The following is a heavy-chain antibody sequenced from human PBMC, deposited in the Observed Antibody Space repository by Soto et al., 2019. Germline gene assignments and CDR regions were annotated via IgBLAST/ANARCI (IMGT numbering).Heavy chain of an antibody. D-gene: IGHD2-15*01. V-gene: IGHV1-18*01. J-gene: IGHJ6*02. CDR3: ARGGYCSGGSCYSTDYYYGMDV. Sequence: QVQLVQSGAEVKKPGASVKVSCKASGYSFTSYGISWVRQAPGQGLEWMGWISAYNGNTKNAQKLQGRVTMPTDTSTSTAYMELRSLRSDDTAVYYCARGGYCSGGSCYSTDYYYGMDVWGQGTTVTVSS. CDR2: ISAYNGNT. CDR1: GYSFTSYG.